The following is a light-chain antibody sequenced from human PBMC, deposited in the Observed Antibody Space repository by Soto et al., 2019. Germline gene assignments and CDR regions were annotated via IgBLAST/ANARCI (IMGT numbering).Light chain of an antibody. Sequence: QAVVTQPPSASGTPGQTVTISCSGGSSNIGSNSVSWYQQLPGSAPKLLIYTNNQRPSGVPDRFSGSKSGTSASLAVSGLQSEDEGDYYCAAWDDSLNGPVFGGGTQLTVL. V-gene: IGLV1-44*01. CDR2: TNN. CDR3: AAWDDSLNGPV. J-gene: IGLJ2*01. CDR1: SSNIGSNS.